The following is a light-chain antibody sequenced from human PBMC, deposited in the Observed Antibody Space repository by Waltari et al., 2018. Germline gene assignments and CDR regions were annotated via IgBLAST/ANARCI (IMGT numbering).Light chain of an antibody. Sequence: EIVLTQSPATLSLSPGERATLSCRASQSVGSYLAWYQQKPGQAPRLLIYDASNRATASTARCIGSGAATDFTLTISSLVPEEFAVYYCQQRSNWPPFTFGPGTRVDI. CDR1: QSVGSY. J-gene: IGKJ3*01. CDR3: QQRSNWPPFT. V-gene: IGKV3-11*01. CDR2: DAS.